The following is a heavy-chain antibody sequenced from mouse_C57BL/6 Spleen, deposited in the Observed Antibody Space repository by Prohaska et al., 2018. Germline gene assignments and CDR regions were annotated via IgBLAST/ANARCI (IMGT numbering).Heavy chain of an antibody. Sequence: PGTSVKLSCKASGYPFTSYWMHWVKQRPGQGLEWIGVIDPSDSYTNYNQKFKDKATLTVDTSSSTAYMQLSSLTSEDSAVYYCARGALGNYNFDYWGQGTTLTVSS. V-gene: IGHV1-59*01. CDR3: ARGALGNYNFDY. CDR1: GYPFTSYW. CDR2: IDPSDSYT. D-gene: IGHD2-1*01. J-gene: IGHJ2*01.